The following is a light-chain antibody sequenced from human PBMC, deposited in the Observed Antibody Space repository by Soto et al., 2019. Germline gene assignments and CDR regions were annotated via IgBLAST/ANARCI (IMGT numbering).Light chain of an antibody. V-gene: IGLV1-40*01. Sequence: QSVLTQPPSVSGAPGQRVTISCTGSSSNIGAGYDVHWYQQLPGTAPKLLIYGNSNRPSGVPDRFSGSKSGTSASLAITGLQAGDEAYYYCQSYDSSLTRFDVVFGGGTKRTFL. CDR2: GNS. CDR1: SSNIGAGYD. CDR3: QSYDSSLTRFDVV. J-gene: IGLJ2*01.